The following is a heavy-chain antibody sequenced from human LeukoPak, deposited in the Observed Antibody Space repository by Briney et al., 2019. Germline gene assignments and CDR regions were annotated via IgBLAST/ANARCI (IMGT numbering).Heavy chain of an antibody. J-gene: IGHJ3*02. CDR1: GFTFSSYG. Sequence: GRSLRLSCAASGFTFSSYGMHWVRQAPGKGLEWVGRIKSKTDGGTTDYAAPVKGRFTISRDDSKNTLYLQMNSLKTEDTAVYYCTTDGRTGGVVVVVAATRMVAFDIWGQGTMVTVSS. CDR3: TTDGRTGGVVVVVAATRMVAFDI. CDR2: IKSKTDGGTT. V-gene: IGHV3-15*01. D-gene: IGHD2-15*01.